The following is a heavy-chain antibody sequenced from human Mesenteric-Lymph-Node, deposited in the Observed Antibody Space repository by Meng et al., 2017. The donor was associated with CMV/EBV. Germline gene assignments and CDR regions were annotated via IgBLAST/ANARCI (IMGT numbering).Heavy chain of an antibody. CDR1: GFTFSSYE. D-gene: IGHD3-3*01. J-gene: IGHJ4*02. V-gene: IGHV3-48*03. CDR3: ASHFYDFWSGYYKY. CDR2: ISSSGSTI. Sequence: GGSLRLSCAASGFTFSSYEMNWVRQAPGKGLEWVSYISSSGSTIYYADSVKGRFTISRDNAKNLLYLQMNSLRAEDTAVYYCASHFYDFWSGYYKYWGQGTLVTVSS.